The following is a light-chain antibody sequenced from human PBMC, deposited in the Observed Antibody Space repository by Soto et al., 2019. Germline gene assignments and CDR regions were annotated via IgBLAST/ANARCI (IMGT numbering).Light chain of an antibody. CDR3: AAWDDSLNGVV. Sequence: QSVLTQPPSASGTPGQRVTIACSGSSSNIGSTTVKWYQQLPGTAPKLLIYNNNQRPSGVPDRFSGSKSGTSAPLAISGLQSEDEADYYCAAWDDSLNGVVFGGGTQLTVL. V-gene: IGLV1-44*01. CDR2: NNN. CDR1: SSNIGSTT. J-gene: IGLJ3*02.